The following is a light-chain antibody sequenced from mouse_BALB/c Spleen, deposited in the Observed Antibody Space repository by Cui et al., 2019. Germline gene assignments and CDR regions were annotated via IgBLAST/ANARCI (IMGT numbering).Light chain of an antibody. CDR2: AAT. CDR1: QTIGNW. Sequence: DIQMTQSPATQSASLGESVTITCLASQTIGNWLAWYQQKPGKSPHLLLYAATSLADGVPSRFSGSGSGTKFSFKVSSLQAEDFVSYYFQQLYSTPYTFGGGTKLEIK. V-gene: IGKV12-98*01. J-gene: IGKJ2*01. CDR3: QQLYSTPYT.